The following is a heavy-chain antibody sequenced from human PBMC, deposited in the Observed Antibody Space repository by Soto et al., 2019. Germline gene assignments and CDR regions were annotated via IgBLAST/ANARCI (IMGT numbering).Heavy chain of an antibody. CDR1: GYAFRSYG. J-gene: IGHJ4*02. Sequence: GGALRVSCAASGYAFRSYGMHGVRQAPGKGLEWVAVISYDGSNKYYADSVKGRFTISRDNSKNTLYLQMNSLRAEDTAVYYCAKDSGHCGGDCYPLFEYWGQGTLVSVSS. D-gene: IGHD2-21*02. CDR2: ISYDGSNK. CDR3: AKDSGHCGGDCYPLFEY. V-gene: IGHV3-30*18.